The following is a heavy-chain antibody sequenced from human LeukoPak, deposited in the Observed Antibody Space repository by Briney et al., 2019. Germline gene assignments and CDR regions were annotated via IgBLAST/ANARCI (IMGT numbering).Heavy chain of an antibody. V-gene: IGHV3-21*01. CDR1: GFTFSSYW. CDR2: ISSSSSYI. CDR3: ARDQPRRSYGYDY. J-gene: IGHJ4*02. Sequence: PGGSLRLSCAASGFTFSSYWMSWVRQALGKGLEWVSSISSSSSYIYYADSVKGRLTISRDNAKNSLYLQMNSLRAEDTAVYYCARDQPRRSYGYDYWGQGTLVTVSS. D-gene: IGHD5-18*01.